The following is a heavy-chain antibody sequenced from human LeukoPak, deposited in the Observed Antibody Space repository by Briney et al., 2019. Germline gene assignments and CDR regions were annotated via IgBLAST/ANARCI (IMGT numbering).Heavy chain of an antibody. V-gene: IGHV4-39*07. Sequence: PSETLSLTCTVSGGSISSSSYYWGWIRQPPGKGPEWIGSIYYSGSTNYNPSLKSRVTISVDTSKNQFSLKLSSVTAADTAVYYCASWAGELRGWFDPWGQGTLVTVSS. J-gene: IGHJ5*02. CDR1: GGSISSSSYY. CDR2: IYYSGST. D-gene: IGHD1-26*01. CDR3: ASWAGELRGWFDP.